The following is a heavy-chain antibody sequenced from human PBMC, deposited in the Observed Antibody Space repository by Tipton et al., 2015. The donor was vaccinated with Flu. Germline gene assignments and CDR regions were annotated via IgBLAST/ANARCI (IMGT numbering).Heavy chain of an antibody. CDR3: ARVSAIAVAGLAPFDY. CDR2: IYYSGST. D-gene: IGHD6-19*01. Sequence: TLSLTCTVSGGSISSYYWSWIRQPPGKGLEWIGYIYYSGSTNYNPSLKSRVTISVDTSKNQFSLKLSSVIAADTAVYYCARVSAIAVAGLAPFDYWGQGTLVTVSS. V-gene: IGHV4-59*01. J-gene: IGHJ4*02. CDR1: GGSISSYY.